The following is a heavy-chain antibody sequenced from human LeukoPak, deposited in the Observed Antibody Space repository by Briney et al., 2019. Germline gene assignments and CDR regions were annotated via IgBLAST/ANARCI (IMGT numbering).Heavy chain of an antibody. V-gene: IGHV4-34*01. Sequence: SQTLSLACAVYGGSFSCYYCSWIRLPPGKWMELLGETNHSGSTNYIPPLKSRVTISVDPSKHQFSLKPSSVTAADTAVYYCASLRSDIVVVPAASFHWGQGTLVTVSS. CDR1: GGSFSCYY. J-gene: IGHJ4*02. CDR3: ASLRSDIVVVPAASFH. D-gene: IGHD2-2*01. CDR2: TNHSGST.